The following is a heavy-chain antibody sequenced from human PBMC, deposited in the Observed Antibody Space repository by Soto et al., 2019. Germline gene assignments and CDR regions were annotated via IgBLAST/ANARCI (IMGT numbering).Heavy chain of an antibody. V-gene: IGHV1-69*13. CDR1: GGTFSSYA. D-gene: IGHD2-2*01. J-gene: IGHJ4*02. CDR3: VIVVVPAAMGYFDY. Sequence: SVKVSCKASGGTFSSYAISWVRQAPGQGLEWMGGIIPIFGTANYAQKFQGRVTITADESTSTAYMELSSLRSEDTAVCYCVIVVVPAAMGYFDYWGQGTLVTVSS. CDR2: IIPIFGTA.